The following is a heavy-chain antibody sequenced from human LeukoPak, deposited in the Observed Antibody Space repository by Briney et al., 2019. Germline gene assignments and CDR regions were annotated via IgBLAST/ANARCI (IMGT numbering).Heavy chain of an antibody. D-gene: IGHD1-26*01. CDR2: IYYSGST. V-gene: IGHV4-39*01. J-gene: IGHJ2*01. CDR1: GGSISSSSYY. CDR3: ARLRITWELLRWYLDL. Sequence: KPSETLSLTCTVSGGSISSSSYYWGWIRQPPGRGLEYIGSIYYSGSTYYNPSLKSRVTISVNTSKNQFSLKLSSVTAADTAVYYCARLRITWELLRWYLDLWGRGTLVTVSS.